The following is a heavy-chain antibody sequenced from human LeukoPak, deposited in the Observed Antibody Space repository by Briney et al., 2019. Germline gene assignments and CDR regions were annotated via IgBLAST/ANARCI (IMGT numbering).Heavy chain of an antibody. CDR3: AGSPYYYDSSGYYLVDY. Sequence: SEILSLTCTVSGGSISSGSYYWSWIRQPAGKGLEWIGRIYTSGSTNYNPSLKSRVTISVDTSKNQFSLKLSSVTAADTAVYYCAGSPYYYDSSGYYLVDYWGQGTLVTVSS. CDR1: GGSISSGSYY. V-gene: IGHV4-61*02. D-gene: IGHD3-22*01. J-gene: IGHJ4*02. CDR2: IYTSGST.